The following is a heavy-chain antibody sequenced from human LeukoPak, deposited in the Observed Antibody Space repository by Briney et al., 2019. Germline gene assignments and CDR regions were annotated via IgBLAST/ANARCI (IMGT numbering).Heavy chain of an antibody. V-gene: IGHV3-23*01. CDR2: ISGSGGST. J-gene: IGHJ4*02. CDR1: GFTVSSNY. CDR3: AKDQERYYDSSGYPDY. D-gene: IGHD3-22*01. Sequence: GGSLRLSCAASGFTVSSNYMSWVRQAPGKGLEWVSAISGSGGSTYYADSVKGRFTISRDNSKNTLYLQMNSLRAEDTAVYYCAKDQERYYDSSGYPDYWGQGTLVTVSS.